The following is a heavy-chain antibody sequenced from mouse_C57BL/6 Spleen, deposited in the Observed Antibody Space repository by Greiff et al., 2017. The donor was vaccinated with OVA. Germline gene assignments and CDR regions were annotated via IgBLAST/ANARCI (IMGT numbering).Heavy chain of an antibody. D-gene: IGHD2-3*01. CDR3: ARRWGDWYFDV. Sequence: VQLQQPGAELVMPGASVKLSCKASGYTFTSYWMHWVKQRPGQGLEWIGEIDPSDSYTNYNQKFKGKSTLTVDKSSSTAYMELRSLTSEDTAVYYCARRWGDWYFDVWGTGTTVTVSS. J-gene: IGHJ1*03. V-gene: IGHV1-69*01. CDR1: GYTFTSYW. CDR2: IDPSDSYT.